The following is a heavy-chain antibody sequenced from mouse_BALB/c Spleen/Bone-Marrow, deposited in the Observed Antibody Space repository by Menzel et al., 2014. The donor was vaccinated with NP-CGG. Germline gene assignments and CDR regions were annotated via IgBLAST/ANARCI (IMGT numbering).Heavy chain of an antibody. CDR1: GFDFSRYW. J-gene: IGHJ2*01. CDR3: ARLGNYGYFAY. D-gene: IGHD1-1*01. V-gene: IGHV4-2*02. CDR2: IDPGSSTI. Sequence: DVMLVESGGGLVQPGGSLILSCAASGFDFSRYWMSWARQAPGKGQEWIGEIDPGSSTINYSPSLKDKFIISRDNAKNTLYLQMSKVRSEDTALYYCARLGNYGYFAYWDQGTTLTVSS.